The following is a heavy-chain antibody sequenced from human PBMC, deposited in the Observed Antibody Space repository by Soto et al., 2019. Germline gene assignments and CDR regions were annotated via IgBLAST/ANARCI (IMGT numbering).Heavy chain of an antibody. J-gene: IGHJ4*02. D-gene: IGHD6-13*01. CDR3: ARDSSSLDY. CDR2: IWYDGSNK. Sequence: QVQLVESGGGVVQPGRSLRLSCAASGFTFSSYGMHWVRQAPGKGLEWVAVIWYDGSNKYYADSVKGRFTISRDNSMNTLYLQMNSLRAEDTAVYYCARDSSSLDYWGQGTLVTVSS. V-gene: IGHV3-33*01. CDR1: GFTFSSYG.